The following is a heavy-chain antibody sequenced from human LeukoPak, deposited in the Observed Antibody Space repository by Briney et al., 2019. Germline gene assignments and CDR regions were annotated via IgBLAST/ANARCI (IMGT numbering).Heavy chain of an antibody. V-gene: IGHV4-59*01. J-gene: IGHJ4*02. Sequence: SETLSLTCTVSGDSISSYYWSWIRQPPGKGLEWIGYIYYGGSTKYNPSLKSRVTISVDTSKNQFSLKLNSVTAADTAVYYCARISGAYESGGYYYVYWGQGTLVTVSS. CDR2: IYYGGST. CDR1: GDSISSYY. D-gene: IGHD3-22*01. CDR3: ARISGAYESGGYYYVY.